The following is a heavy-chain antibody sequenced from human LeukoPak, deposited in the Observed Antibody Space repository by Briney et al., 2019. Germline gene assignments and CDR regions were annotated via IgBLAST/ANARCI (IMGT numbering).Heavy chain of an antibody. Sequence: GGSLRLSCAASGFTFSSYSMNWVRQAPGKGLEWVSSISSSSSYIYYADSVKGRFTISRDNAKNSLYLQMNSLRAEDTAVYYCARDRGVTAILYYFDYWGQGTLVTVSS. CDR2: ISSSSSYI. D-gene: IGHD2-21*02. CDR1: GFTFSSYS. CDR3: ARDRGVTAILYYFDY. V-gene: IGHV3-21*01. J-gene: IGHJ4*02.